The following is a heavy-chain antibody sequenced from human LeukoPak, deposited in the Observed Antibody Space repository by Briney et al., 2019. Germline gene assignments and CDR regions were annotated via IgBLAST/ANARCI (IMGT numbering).Heavy chain of an antibody. D-gene: IGHD1/OR15-1a*01. V-gene: IGHV3-23*01. CDR1: VFTFRAFG. CDR3: AKGPRAVEHSTQYFAY. J-gene: IGHJ4*02. Sequence: GGALRLSCAASVFTFRAFGLSWVCQAPGEGLEWVSSITGSGGSTYSADSVKGRFTISRDSSKNTLYLQMKSLRAEDTAVYYCAKGPRAVEHSTQYFAYWGQGNLVTVSS. CDR2: ITGSGGST.